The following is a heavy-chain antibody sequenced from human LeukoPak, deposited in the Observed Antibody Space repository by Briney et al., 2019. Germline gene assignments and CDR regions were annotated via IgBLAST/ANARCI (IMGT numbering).Heavy chain of an antibody. D-gene: IGHD3-10*01. CDR1: GVAFSGYY. CDR2: INHSGST. CDR3: ARHGAGSYSQTSFDY. V-gene: IGHV4-34*01. J-gene: IGHJ4*02. Sequence: SETLSLTCAVSGVAFSGYYWSWIRQPPGKGLEWIGEINHSGSTNNNPPPKRRVTISVDTSKNQFSLKLSSVTAAGTAAYYCARHGAGSYSQTSFDYWGQRTLVTVSS.